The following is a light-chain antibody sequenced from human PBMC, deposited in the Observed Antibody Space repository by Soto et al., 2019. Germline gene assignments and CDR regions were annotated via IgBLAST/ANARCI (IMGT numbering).Light chain of an antibody. J-gene: IGKJ4*01. V-gene: IGKV1-39*01. Sequence: DIQMTQSPSSLSASLGDRVTITCRASQSISRYLNWFQQKPAKAPKLLIYTASSLQSGVPSRFSGSGSGTDFTLTISNVQPEDFATYYCHQNYGTPLTFGGGTKVEIK. CDR2: TAS. CDR3: HQNYGTPLT. CDR1: QSISRY.